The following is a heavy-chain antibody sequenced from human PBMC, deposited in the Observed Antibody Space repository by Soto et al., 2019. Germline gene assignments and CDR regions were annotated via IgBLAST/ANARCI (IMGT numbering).Heavy chain of an antibody. D-gene: IGHD3-22*01. V-gene: IGHV3-30*18. CDR3: AKESSWYSSGYYWDYFDY. J-gene: IGHJ4*02. Sequence: GGSLRLSCAASGFTFSSYGMHWVRQAPGKGLEWVAVISYDGSNKYYADSVKGRFTISRDNSKNTLYLQMNSLRAEDTAVYYCAKESSWYSSGYYWDYFDYWGQGTLVTVSS. CDR2: ISYDGSNK. CDR1: GFTFSSYG.